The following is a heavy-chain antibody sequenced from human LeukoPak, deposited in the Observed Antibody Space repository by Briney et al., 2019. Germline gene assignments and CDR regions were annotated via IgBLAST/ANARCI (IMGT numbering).Heavy chain of an antibody. CDR1: GDSVSSNSAA. J-gene: IGHJ4*02. D-gene: IGHD3-3*01. CDR2: TYYRSKWYN. V-gene: IGHV6-1*01. CDR3: ARAPNYDFWSGYYTKVDYFDY. Sequence: SQTLSLTCAISGDSVSSNSAAWNWIRQSPSRGLEWLGRTYYRSKWYNDYAVFVKSRITINPDTSKNQFSLKLSSVTAADTAVYYCARAPNYDFWSGYYTKVDYFDYWGQGTLVTVSS.